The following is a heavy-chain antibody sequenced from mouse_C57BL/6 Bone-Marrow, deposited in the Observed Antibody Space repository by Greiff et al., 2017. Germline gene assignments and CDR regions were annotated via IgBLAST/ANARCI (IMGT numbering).Heavy chain of an antibody. CDR2: IYPRSGNT. V-gene: IGHV1-81*01. D-gene: IGHD1-1*01. CDR1: GYTFTSYG. Sequence: QVQLQQSGAELARPGASVKLSCKASGYTFTSYGISWVQQRPGQGLEWIGEIYPRSGNTYYNEKFKGKATLTADKSSSTAYMELRSLTSEDSAVYFCGRRFINTVADVWGTGTTVTVSS. J-gene: IGHJ1*03. CDR3: GRRFINTVADV.